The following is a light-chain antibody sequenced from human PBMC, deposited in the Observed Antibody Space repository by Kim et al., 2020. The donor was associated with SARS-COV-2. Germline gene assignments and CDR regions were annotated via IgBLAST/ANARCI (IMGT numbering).Light chain of an antibody. V-gene: IGKV1-9*01. J-gene: IGKJ5*01. Sequence: VGVRVPRTRRACQAIRGSFACYHQKPGKAPELLIYASSTFPSGVPSRFRGSGSGTDFTLTIRSLQPEDFAAYYCQQLDSYPRGITFGQGTRLEIK. CDR2: ASS. CDR3: QQLDSYPRGIT. CDR1: QAIRGS.